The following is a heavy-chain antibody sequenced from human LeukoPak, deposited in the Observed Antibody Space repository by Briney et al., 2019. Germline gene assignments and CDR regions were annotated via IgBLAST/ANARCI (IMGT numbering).Heavy chain of an antibody. CDR2: INPNTGDI. D-gene: IGHD1-1*01. V-gene: IGHV1-2*02. CDR1: GYTFTGYY. J-gene: IGHJ6*02. Sequence: ASVKVSCKASGYTFTGYYMNWVRQAPGQGLEWMGWINPNTGDINYAQKFQGRVTMTRDTSISTAYMELTILRSNDTAVYYCVSGSYGVSANGMDVWGQGTMVTVSS. CDR3: VSGSYGVSANGMDV.